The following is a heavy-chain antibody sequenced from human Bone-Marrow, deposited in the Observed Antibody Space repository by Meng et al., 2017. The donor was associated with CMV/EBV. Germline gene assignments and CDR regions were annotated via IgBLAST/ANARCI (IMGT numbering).Heavy chain of an antibody. Sequence: GSLRLSCAVYGGSFSGYYWSWIRQPPGKGLEWIGEINHSGSTNYNPSLKSRVTISVDTSKNQFSLKLSSVTAADTAVYYCARIVGATTRWYYYYGMDVWGQGTTVIVSS. CDR3: ARIVGATTRWYYYYGMDV. D-gene: IGHD1-26*01. J-gene: IGHJ6*02. CDR2: INHSGST. CDR1: GGSFSGYY. V-gene: IGHV4-34*01.